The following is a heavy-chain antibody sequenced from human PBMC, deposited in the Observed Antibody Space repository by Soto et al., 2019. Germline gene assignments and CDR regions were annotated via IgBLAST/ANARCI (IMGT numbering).Heavy chain of an antibody. J-gene: IGHJ4*02. Sequence: ASVKVSCKASGYTFTSYAMHWVRQAPGQRLEWMGWINAGNGNTKYSQKFQGRVTITRDTSASTAYMELSSLRSEDTAVYYCARGGEQQLVQLDYWGQGTLVTVSS. CDR1: GYTFTSYA. CDR2: INAGNGNT. D-gene: IGHD6-13*01. V-gene: IGHV1-3*01. CDR3: ARGGEQQLVQLDY.